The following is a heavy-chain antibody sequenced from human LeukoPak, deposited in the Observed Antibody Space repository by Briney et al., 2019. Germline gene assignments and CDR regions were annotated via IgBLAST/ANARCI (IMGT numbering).Heavy chain of an antibody. D-gene: IGHD1-26*01. Sequence: ASVKVSCKASGYTFTSYYMHWVRQAPGQGLEWMGLINPSGSSTSYAQKFQGRLSLTRDMSTSTDYMELSSLRSEDTAVYYCARDNSLGDTAWCFDLGGQGTLVTVTS. CDR2: INPSGSST. CDR1: GYTFTSYY. V-gene: IGHV1-46*01. CDR3: ARDNSLGDTAWCFDL. J-gene: IGHJ5*02.